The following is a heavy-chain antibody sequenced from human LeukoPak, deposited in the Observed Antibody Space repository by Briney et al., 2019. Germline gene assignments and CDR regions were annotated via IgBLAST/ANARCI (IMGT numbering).Heavy chain of an antibody. V-gene: IGHV3-21*06. D-gene: IGHD3-10*01. CDR3: VRERFHGSGAPKFDF. J-gene: IGHJ4*02. Sequence: GGSLRLSCAASGFTFSDYSMNWVRQTPRKGLEWVSCISGSGSYIYYADSVKGRFTISRDNAKNSLHLQVNSLRAEDTAVYYCVRERFHGSGAPKFDFWGQGTLVTVSS. CDR1: GFTFSDYS. CDR2: ISGSGSYI.